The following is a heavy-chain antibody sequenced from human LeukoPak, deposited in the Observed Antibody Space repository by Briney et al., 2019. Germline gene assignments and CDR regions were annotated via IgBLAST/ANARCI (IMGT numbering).Heavy chain of an antibody. CDR2: VNHSGST. J-gene: IGHJ6*03. V-gene: IGHV4-34*01. D-gene: IGHD6-19*01. CDR1: GGSFSGYY. Sequence: SETLSLTCAVYGGSFSGYYWSWIRQPPGKGLEWIGEVNHSGSTNYNPSLKSRVTISVDTSKNQFSLKLSSVTAADTAVYYCARRRGYSSGWYRVDYYYYYMDVWGKGTTVTISS. CDR3: ARRRGYSSGWYRVDYYYYYMDV.